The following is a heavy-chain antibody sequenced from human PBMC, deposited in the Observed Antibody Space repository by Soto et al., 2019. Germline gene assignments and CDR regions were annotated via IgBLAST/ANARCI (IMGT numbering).Heavy chain of an antibody. V-gene: IGHV5-51*01. J-gene: IGHJ4*02. CDR3: ARSPRSSPYFDY. D-gene: IGHD6-13*01. CDR1: GYTFSNFW. Sequence: GESLKISCQCSGYTFSNFWIAWVRQLPGKGLEWMGIIYPGDYETRYSPSFHGKVTISADRSIGTAYLQWSSLEASDSAFCFCARSPRSSPYFDYWGQGALVTVSS. CDR2: IYPGDYET.